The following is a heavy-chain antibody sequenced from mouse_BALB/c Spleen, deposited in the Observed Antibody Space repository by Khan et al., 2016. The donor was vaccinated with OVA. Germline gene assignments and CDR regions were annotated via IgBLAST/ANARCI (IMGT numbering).Heavy chain of an antibody. Sequence: EVGLVESGGDLVKPGGSLKLSCAASGFTFSTYGMSWVRQTPDRGLEWVATISSGGTYTFYPDNVKGRFTISRDNANNTLYLQMSSLKSADTAMYYCARLAYYYNSEGFAYWGQGTLVTVSA. CDR1: GFTFSTYG. V-gene: IGHV5-6*01. J-gene: IGHJ3*01. D-gene: IGHD1-1*01. CDR2: ISSGGTYT. CDR3: ARLAYYYNSEGFAY.